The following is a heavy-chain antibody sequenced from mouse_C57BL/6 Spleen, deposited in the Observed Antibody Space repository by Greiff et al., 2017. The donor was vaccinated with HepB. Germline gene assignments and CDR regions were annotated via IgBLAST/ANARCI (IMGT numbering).Heavy chain of an antibody. CDR1: GYTFTSYW. CDR2: IDPSDSYT. CDR3: ARRTDGYWFAY. J-gene: IGHJ3*01. D-gene: IGHD2-3*01. V-gene: IGHV1-69*01. Sequence: QVQLQQPGAELVMPGASVKLSCKASGYTFTSYWMHWVKQRPGQGLEWIGEIDPSDSYTNYNQKFKGKSTLTVDKSSSTAYMQLSSLTSEDSAVYYCARRTDGYWFAYWGQGTLVTVSA.